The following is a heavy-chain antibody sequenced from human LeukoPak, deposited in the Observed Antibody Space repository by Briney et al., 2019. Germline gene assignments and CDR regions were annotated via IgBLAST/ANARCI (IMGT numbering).Heavy chain of an antibody. J-gene: IGHJ4*02. CDR2: IYYSGST. V-gene: IGHV4-31*03. CDR3: ARGSDWNLGY. Sequence: SETLSLTCTVSGGSISSDDYYWNWIRQHPGKGLEWIGYIYYSGSTYYNPSLKSRVTISVDTSKKQFSLKLTSVTAADTAEYYCARGSDWNLGYWGQGTLVTVSS. D-gene: IGHD1-1*01. CDR1: GGSISSDDYY.